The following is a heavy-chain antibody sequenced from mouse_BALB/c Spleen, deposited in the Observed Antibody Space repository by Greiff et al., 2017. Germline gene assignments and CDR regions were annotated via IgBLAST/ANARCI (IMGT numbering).Heavy chain of an antibody. D-gene: IGHD1-1*01. CDR1: GFTFSSYG. V-gene: IGHV5-6*01. Sequence: EVKLMESGGDLVKPGGSLKLSCAASGFTFSSYGMSWVRQTPDKRLEWVATISSGGSYTYYPDSVKGRFTISRDNAKNTLYLQMSSLKSEDTAMYYCARHRSSYDAMDYWGQGTSVTVSS. CDR3: ARHRSSYDAMDY. J-gene: IGHJ4*01. CDR2: ISSGGSYT.